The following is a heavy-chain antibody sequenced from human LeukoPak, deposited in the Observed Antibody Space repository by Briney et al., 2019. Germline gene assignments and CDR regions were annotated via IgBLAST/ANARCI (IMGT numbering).Heavy chain of an antibody. J-gene: IGHJ1*01. CDR1: GFSFSGAW. D-gene: IGHD3-10*01. CDR2: INNDGSTT. Sequence: GGSLRLSCAASGFSFSGAWMHWVRQAPGKGLVWVSRINNDGSTTRHADSVKGRFTISRDNARNTLYLQMNSLRVEDTAVYYCARVSGPGMNEYYHLWGQGTLVTVSS. V-gene: IGHV3-74*01. CDR3: ARVSGPGMNEYYHL.